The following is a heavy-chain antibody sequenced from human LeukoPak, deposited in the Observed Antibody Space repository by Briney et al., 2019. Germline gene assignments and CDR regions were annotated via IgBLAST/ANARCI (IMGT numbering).Heavy chain of an antibody. CDR3: ARDIPTRSHAFDI. J-gene: IGHJ3*02. CDR1: GGSISSSSYY. CDR2: IYYSGST. Sequence: PSETLSLTCTVSGGSISSSSYYWGWIRQPPGKGLEWIGSIYYSGSTYYNPSLKSRVTISVDTSKNQFSLKLSSVTAADTAVYYCARDIPTRSHAFDIWGQGTMVIVSS. V-gene: IGHV4-39*07.